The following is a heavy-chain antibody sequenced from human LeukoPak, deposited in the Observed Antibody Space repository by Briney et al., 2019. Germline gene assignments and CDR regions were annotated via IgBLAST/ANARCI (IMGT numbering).Heavy chain of an antibody. CDR1: GGSISSYY. CDR2: IYYSGST. Sequence: PSETLSLTCTVSGGSISSYYWSWIRQPPGKGLEWIGSIYYSGSTYYNPSLKSRVTISVDTSKNQFSLKLSSVTAADTAVYYCARAPGYSSSWYDYWGQGTLVTVSS. J-gene: IGHJ4*02. CDR3: ARAPGYSSSWYDY. D-gene: IGHD6-13*01. V-gene: IGHV4-39*01.